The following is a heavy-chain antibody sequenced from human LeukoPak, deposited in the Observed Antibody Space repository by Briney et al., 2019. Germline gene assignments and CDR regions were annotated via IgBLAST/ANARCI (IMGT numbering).Heavy chain of an antibody. J-gene: IGHJ4*02. CDR3: ARDSAGGYFDY. V-gene: IGHV3-21*01. D-gene: IGHD3-16*01. CDR1: GFTFSSYS. Sequence: GGSLRLSCAASGFTFSSYSMNWVRQAPGKGLGWVSSTSRSSSYIYYADSVKGRFTISRDNAENSLYLQMNSLRAEDTAVYYCARDSAGGYFDYWGQGTLVTVSS. CDR2: TSRSSSYI.